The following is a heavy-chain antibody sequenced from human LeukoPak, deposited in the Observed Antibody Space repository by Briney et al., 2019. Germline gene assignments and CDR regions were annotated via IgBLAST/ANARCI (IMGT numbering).Heavy chain of an antibody. Sequence: GGSLRLSCAASGFTFSSYSMNWVRQAPGKGLEWVSSISSSSSYIYYADSVKGRFTISRDNAKNSLYLQMNSLRAGDTAVYYCARDKGVATTPKPFDYWGQGTLVTVSS. V-gene: IGHV3-21*01. J-gene: IGHJ4*02. D-gene: IGHD5-12*01. CDR2: ISSSSSYI. CDR1: GFTFSSYS. CDR3: ARDKGVATTPKPFDY.